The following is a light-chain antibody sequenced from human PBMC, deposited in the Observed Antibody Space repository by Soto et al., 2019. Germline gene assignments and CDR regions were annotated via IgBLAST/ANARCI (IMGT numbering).Light chain of an antibody. CDR3: QQENRYSRT. CDR1: QSISSW. Sequence: DIQMTQSPSTLSASVGDRVTITCRASQSISSWLAWYQQRPGKAPKLLIYKASILQSGVPSRFSGSGSGTEFTLTISSLQPDDFATYYCQQENRYSRTSGQQAVVDIK. V-gene: IGKV1-5*03. CDR2: KAS. J-gene: IGKJ1*01.